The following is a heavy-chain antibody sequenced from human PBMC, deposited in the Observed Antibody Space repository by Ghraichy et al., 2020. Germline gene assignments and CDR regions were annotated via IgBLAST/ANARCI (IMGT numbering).Heavy chain of an antibody. D-gene: IGHD3-10*01. CDR1: GYSISSGYY. V-gene: IGHV4-38-2*01. CDR2: ISHSGST. Sequence: SETLSRTCAVSGYSISSGYYWGWIRQPPGKGLEWIGSISHSGSTYYNPSLKSRVTLSVDTSKNQISLKLSPVTAADTAVHYCARHPYGSGSYYFDYWGRGTLVTVSS. J-gene: IGHJ4*02. CDR3: ARHPYGSGSYYFDY.